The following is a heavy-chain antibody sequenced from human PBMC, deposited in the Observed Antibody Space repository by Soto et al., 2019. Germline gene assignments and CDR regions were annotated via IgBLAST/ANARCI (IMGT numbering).Heavy chain of an antibody. V-gene: IGHV3-11*06. CDR1: GFTFGDFY. CDR2: ISPGSRYP. Sequence: GGSLRLSCAVSGFTFGDFYMSWIRQAPGKGLEWLSYISPGSRYPAYADSVKGRFTISRDNAKRSLYLQMMSLTAEDTAIYYCVRGGGGGLFDPWGQETMVTVSS. CDR3: VRGGGGGLFDP. J-gene: IGHJ5*02. D-gene: IGHD2-15*01.